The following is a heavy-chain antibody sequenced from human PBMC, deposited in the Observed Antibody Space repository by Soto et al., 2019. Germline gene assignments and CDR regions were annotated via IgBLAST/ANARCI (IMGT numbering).Heavy chain of an antibody. CDR1: GYTFTSYG. D-gene: IGHD2-8*01. Sequence: QVQLVQSGAEVKKPGASVKVSCKASGYTFTSYGISWVRQAPGQGLEWVGWISGYDGNTDYAHKFRGRVTMTTDTFTNTAYMDLRSLRSDDTAVYYCASHNYQWPNWFGPWGQGTPVTVSS. CDR2: ISGYDGNT. V-gene: IGHV1-18*01. J-gene: IGHJ5*02. CDR3: ASHNYQWPNWFGP.